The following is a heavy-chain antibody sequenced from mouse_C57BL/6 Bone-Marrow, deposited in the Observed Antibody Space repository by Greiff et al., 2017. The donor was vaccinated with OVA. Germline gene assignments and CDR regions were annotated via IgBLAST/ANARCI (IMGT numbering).Heavy chain of an antibody. CDR3: ARSGTGY. CDR2: INPTSGYP. V-gene: IGHV1-4*01. D-gene: IGHD4-1*01. Sequence: QVQLKQSGAELARPGASVKMSCKASGYTFPSYTMHWVKQRPGQALEWIGYINPTSGYPKSNQKFKDKATLPADKSSGTAYMQLSSLTSEDSAVYYCARSGTGYWGQGTTLTVSS. CDR1: GYTFPSYT. J-gene: IGHJ2*01.